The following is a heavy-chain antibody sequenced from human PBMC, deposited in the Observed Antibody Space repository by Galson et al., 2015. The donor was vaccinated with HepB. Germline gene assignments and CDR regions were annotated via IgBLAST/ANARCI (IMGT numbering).Heavy chain of an antibody. CDR3: ARDDNLGTGTTSFSDYYYYMDL. Sequence: SVKVSCKASGGTFSSYAISWVRQAPGQGLEWMGGIIPIFGTANYAQKFQGRVTITADESTSTAYMELSSLRSEDTAVYYCARDDNLGTGTTSFSDYYYYMDLWGKGTTVTVSS. CDR1: GGTFSSYA. D-gene: IGHD1-7*01. V-gene: IGHV1-69*13. CDR2: IIPIFGTA. J-gene: IGHJ6*03.